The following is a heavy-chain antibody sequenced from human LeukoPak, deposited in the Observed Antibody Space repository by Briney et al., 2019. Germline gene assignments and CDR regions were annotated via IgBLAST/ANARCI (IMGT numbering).Heavy chain of an antibody. CDR3: ARGGRGYSSSWYRH. CDR2: IYASGNT. D-gene: IGHD6-13*01. V-gene: IGHV4-4*07. Sequence: SETLSLTCTVSGGSISSYYWSWVRQPAGKGLEWIGRIYASGNTNYNPSLKSRVTISVDTSKNQFSLKLSSVTAADTAVYYCARGGRGYSSSWYRHWGQGTLVTVSS. CDR1: GGSISSYY. J-gene: IGHJ1*01.